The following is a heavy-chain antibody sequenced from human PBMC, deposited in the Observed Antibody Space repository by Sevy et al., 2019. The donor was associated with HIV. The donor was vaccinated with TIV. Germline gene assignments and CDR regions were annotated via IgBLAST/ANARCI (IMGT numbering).Heavy chain of an antibody. Sequence: GGSLRLSCAAAGFTFSGYAMSWVRQGPGKGLEWISGMTGNGGSTYYADSVKGRFTISRDNSKNTLYLQMNSLRAEDKAGYYWAKWFHRYRRSWYGFDYWGQGALVTVSS. D-gene: IGHD6-13*01. CDR2: MTGNGGST. CDR3: AKWFHRYRRSWYGFDY. J-gene: IGHJ4*02. CDR1: GFTFSGYA. V-gene: IGHV3-23*01.